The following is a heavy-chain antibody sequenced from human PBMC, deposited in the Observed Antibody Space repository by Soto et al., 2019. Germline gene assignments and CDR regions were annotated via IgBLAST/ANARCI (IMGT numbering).Heavy chain of an antibody. CDR3: VKGGWLDF. V-gene: IGHV3-23*01. CDR1: GFTFNTFE. J-gene: IGHJ5*01. CDR2: ISDDGTRT. D-gene: IGHD3-16*01. Sequence: EVQLLESGGGLVQPGGSLRLSCAASGFTFNTFEMSWVRQAPGRGLEWVSFISDDGTRTYYADAVKGRFTISRDNSTYTLYLQMNSLTVEDTAVYACVKGGWLDFWGQGTLVTVSS.